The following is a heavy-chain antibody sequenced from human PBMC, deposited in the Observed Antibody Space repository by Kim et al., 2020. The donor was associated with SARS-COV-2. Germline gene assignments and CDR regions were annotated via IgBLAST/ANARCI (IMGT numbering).Heavy chain of an antibody. D-gene: IGHD3-10*01. Sequence: TYYTPSLTSRLTISEDTSKNQFSLSLSSVTAADTAMYYCVRMVRGAYAFDMWGQGTMVTVSS. J-gene: IGHJ3*02. V-gene: IGHV4-39*01. CDR2: T. CDR3: VRMVRGAYAFDM.